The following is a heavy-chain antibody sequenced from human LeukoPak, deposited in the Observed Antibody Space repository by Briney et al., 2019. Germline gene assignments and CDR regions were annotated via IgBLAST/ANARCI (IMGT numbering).Heavy chain of an antibody. Sequence: GGSLRLSCAASGFTLSSYEMDWVRQAPGKGLEWVSYISRGGNIINYSDSVKGRFTISRDSAKNSLYLQMNSLRAEDTAVYYCAKEYYVLLVYALGGSFDYWGRGTLVTVSS. CDR2: ISRGGNII. CDR1: GFTLSSYE. J-gene: IGHJ4*02. D-gene: IGHD2-8*02. V-gene: IGHV3-48*03. CDR3: AKEYYVLLVYALGGSFDY.